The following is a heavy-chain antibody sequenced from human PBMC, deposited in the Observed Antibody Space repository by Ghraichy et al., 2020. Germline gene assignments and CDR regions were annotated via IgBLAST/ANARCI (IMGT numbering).Heavy chain of an antibody. V-gene: IGHV3-53*01. D-gene: IGHD2-15*01. CDR1: GFTVSSNC. CDR2: IYADGRT. Sequence: GESLNISCAASGFTVSSNCMNWVRQAPGKGLEWVSVIYADGRTNYADSVKGRFTISRDNSKNTLYLQMNSLRAEDTAVYYCARGVCGGGTYYRYYFDYWGQGTLVTVSS. CDR3: ARGVCGGGTYYRYYFDY. J-gene: IGHJ4*01.